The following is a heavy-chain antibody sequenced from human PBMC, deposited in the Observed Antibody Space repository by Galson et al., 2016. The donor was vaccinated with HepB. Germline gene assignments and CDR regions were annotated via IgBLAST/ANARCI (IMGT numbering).Heavy chain of an antibody. CDR1: GATFNNYA. CDR2: IIPIFGTA. J-gene: IGHJ5*02. Sequence: SVKVSCKASGATFNNYAVSWVRQAPGQGLEWMGGIIPIFGTANYAQKFQGRVTITADKSTNTVYMELSSLRSEDTAMYYCARGEYYDSEKYYYTPQGDWPDPWGQGTLVTVSS. D-gene: IGHD3-10*01. CDR3: ARGEYYDSEKYYYTPQGDWPDP. V-gene: IGHV1-69*06.